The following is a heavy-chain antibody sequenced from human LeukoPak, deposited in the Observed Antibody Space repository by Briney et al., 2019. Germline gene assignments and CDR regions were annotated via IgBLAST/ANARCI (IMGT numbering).Heavy chain of an antibody. D-gene: IGHD6-19*01. Sequence: SETLSLTCAVYAGSVSGYYCSWIRQPPGKGLEWSGEINHSGSTNYNPSLKSRVTTSVDTPKNQFSLKLSSVTAADTAVYYCARVIRRQWLSYWGQGTLVTVSS. J-gene: IGHJ4*02. V-gene: IGHV4-34*01. CDR2: INHSGST. CDR1: AGSVSGYY. CDR3: ARVIRRQWLSY.